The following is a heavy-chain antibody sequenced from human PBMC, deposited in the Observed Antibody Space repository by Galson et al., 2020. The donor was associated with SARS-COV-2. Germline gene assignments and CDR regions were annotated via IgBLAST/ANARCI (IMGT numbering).Heavy chain of an antibody. J-gene: IGHJ4*02. CDR3: VKVEDDSSFR. V-gene: IGHV1-2*06. CDR1: GYMFTVYY. D-gene: IGHD6-13*01. CDR2: INTYTGDT. Sequence: ASVKVSCKASGYMFTVYYLHWVRQAPGQGLEWVGRINTYTGDTNQAQKFQGRVSMTRDTSISTAYLEVNDLKSDDTAVYYCVKVEDDSSFRWGSGTLVTVSS.